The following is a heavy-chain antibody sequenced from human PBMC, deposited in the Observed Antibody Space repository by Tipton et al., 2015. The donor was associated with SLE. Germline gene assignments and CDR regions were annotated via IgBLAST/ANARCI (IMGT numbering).Heavy chain of an antibody. CDR2: IYDSGST. V-gene: IGHV4-59*01. D-gene: IGHD5-18*01. CDR1: GGSIRGYY. Sequence: LRLSCTVSGGSIRGYYWGWIRQPPGKGLEWIGYIYDSGSTSYKPSLKTRVTISVDTSKNQFSLKLSSVTAADTAGYYCARWRGYGPSFDYWGQGTLVTVSS. CDR3: ARWRGYGPSFDY. J-gene: IGHJ4*02.